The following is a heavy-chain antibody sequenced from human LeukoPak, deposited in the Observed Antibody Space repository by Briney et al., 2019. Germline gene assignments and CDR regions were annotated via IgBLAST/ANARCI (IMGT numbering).Heavy chain of an antibody. CDR3: ARSRSLGRTGKHFWYYYYYMDV. J-gene: IGHJ6*03. CDR2: IYPDDSDS. CDR1: GYTFTNYW. D-gene: IGHD1-14*01. Sequence: GESLKISCKGSGYTFTNYWIGWVRQMPGKGLECMGIIYPDDSDSRYSPSFQGRVTISADKSITTAYLQWSSLKASDTAMYYCARSRSLGRTGKHFWYYYYYMDVWGKGTTVTVSS. V-gene: IGHV5-51*01.